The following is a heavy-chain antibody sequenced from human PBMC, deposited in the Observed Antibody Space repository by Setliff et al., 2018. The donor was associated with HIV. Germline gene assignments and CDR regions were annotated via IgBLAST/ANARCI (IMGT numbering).Heavy chain of an antibody. Sequence: SETLSLTCTVSGDSISSGSYYWSWIRQPAGKGLEWIGHVYTSGSTDYNPSLNSRLTISIDTSRNQFSLRLNSVTAADTAVYFCARVGLAYSGDMDVWGRGTTVTVSS. CDR3: ARVGLAYSGDMDV. CDR2: VYTSGST. J-gene: IGHJ6*03. V-gene: IGHV4-61*09. D-gene: IGHD2-21*01. CDR1: GDSISSGSYY.